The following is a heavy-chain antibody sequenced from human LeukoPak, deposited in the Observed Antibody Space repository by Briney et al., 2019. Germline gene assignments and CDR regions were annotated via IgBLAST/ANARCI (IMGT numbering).Heavy chain of an antibody. CDR3: ARESSYYYGSGSYL. CDR2: ISGSGGST. J-gene: IGHJ5*02. CDR1: GFTFSSYA. V-gene: IGHV3-23*01. D-gene: IGHD3-10*01. Sequence: GGSLRLSCAASGFTFSSYAMSWVRQAPGKGLEWVSAISGSGGSTYYADSVKGRFTISRDNSKNTLYLQMNSLRAEDTAVYYCARESSYYYGSGSYLWGQGTLVTVSS.